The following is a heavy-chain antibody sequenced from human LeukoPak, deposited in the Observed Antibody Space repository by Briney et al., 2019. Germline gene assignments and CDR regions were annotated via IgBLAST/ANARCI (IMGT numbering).Heavy chain of an antibody. D-gene: IGHD1-26*01. CDR2: TYYRSKWYN. CDR1: GDSVSSNSAA. J-gene: IGHJ3*02. V-gene: IGHV6-1*01. CDR3: AREGTASGSYSPLVAFDI. Sequence: SQTLSLTCAISGDSVSSNSAAWNWIRQSPSRGLEWLGRTYYRSKWYNDYAVSVKSRITINPDTSKNQFSLQLNSVTPEDTAVYYCAREGTASGSYSPLVAFDIWGQGTMVTVSS.